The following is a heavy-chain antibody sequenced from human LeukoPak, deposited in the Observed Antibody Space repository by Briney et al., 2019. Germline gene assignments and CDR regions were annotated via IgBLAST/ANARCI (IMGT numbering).Heavy chain of an antibody. V-gene: IGHV3-66*04. CDR1: GFTVSTTY. D-gene: IGHD3-3*01. CDR3: ARHFGVISKGVYYYYYGLDV. Sequence: PGGSLRVSCTASGFTVSTTYMSWVRQAPGKGLEWVSVVYSGGSTYYADSVKGRFTISRDNSKNTLYLQMSSLRDEDTAVYFCARHFGVISKGVYYYYYGLDVWGQGTTVTVSS. J-gene: IGHJ6*02. CDR2: VYSGGST.